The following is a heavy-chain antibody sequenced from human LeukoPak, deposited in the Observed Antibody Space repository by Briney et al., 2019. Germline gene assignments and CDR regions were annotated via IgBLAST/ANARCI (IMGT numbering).Heavy chain of an antibody. CDR3: AKLGGQEIYNYYVGV. CDR2: IIDNGDTT. J-gene: IGHJ6*03. Sequence: GGSLRLSCAASGFNFNRYAMSWVRQAPGKGLEWVSGIIDNGDTTYHANSVKGRLTISRDNSMNTLYLQMHSLRAEDTAVYYCAKLGGQEIYNYYVGVWGKGTTVAVSS. D-gene: IGHD3-16*01. V-gene: IGHV3-23*01. CDR1: GFNFNRYA.